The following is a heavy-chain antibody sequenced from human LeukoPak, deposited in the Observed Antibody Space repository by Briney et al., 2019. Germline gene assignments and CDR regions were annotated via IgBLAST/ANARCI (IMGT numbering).Heavy chain of an antibody. V-gene: IGHV3-23*01. CDR1: GFGFNNYA. CDR2: LSSSGLSP. CDR3: TKAGPDTYAFDI. D-gene: IGHD2/OR15-2a*01. Sequence: GGSLRLSCAGSGFGFNNYAMYWVRQAPGKGLESVSALSSSGLSPYYADSVKGRFSISRDISKNTLYLQMNSPRAEDTAVYYCTKAGPDTYAFDIWGQGTMVTVSS. J-gene: IGHJ3*02.